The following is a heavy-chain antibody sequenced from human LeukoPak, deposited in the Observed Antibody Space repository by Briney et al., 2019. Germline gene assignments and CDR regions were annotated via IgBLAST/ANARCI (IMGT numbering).Heavy chain of an antibody. V-gene: IGHV3-49*04. J-gene: IGHJ4*02. D-gene: IGHD1-1*01. Sequence: GGSLRLSCVASGFPFSSYWMTWVRQAPGKGLEWVGFIRSKAYGETADYAASVKGRFTISRDDSKAIAYLQMNSLKTEDTAVYHCTRDRGAYNLYDYWGQGTLVTVSS. CDR1: GFPFSSYW. CDR3: TRDRGAYNLYDY. CDR2: IRSKAYGETA.